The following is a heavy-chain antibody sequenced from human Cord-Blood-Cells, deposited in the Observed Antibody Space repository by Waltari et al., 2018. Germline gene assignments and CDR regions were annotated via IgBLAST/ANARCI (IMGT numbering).Heavy chain of an antibody. V-gene: IGHV1-69*01. Sequence: QVQLVQYGAEVKKPGTSVKISCKASGGTYSSYAISWWRQAPGQGLEWVGGIIRIFGTSNYAQKFQGRVTITADESTSTASMELSSLRPEDTAVYYCASSAFCVGDCYDAFDIWSQGTMVTVSS. CDR3: ASSAFCVGDCYDAFDI. CDR2: IIRIFGTS. CDR1: GGTYSSYA. J-gene: IGHJ3*02. D-gene: IGHD2-21*01.